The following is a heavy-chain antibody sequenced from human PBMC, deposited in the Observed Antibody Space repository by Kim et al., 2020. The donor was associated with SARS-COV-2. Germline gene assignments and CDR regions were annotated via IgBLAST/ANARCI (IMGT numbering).Heavy chain of an antibody. CDR2: ISGSGNGT. J-gene: IGHJ4*02. CDR3: ANLGPGRDY. CDR1: GFTFESYA. D-gene: IGHD3-10*01. V-gene: IGHV3-23*01. Sequence: GESLRLSCAVSGFTFESYAMTWVRQAPGKGLEWVSSISGSGNGTYYADSVKGRLTISRDNSKNTLRLQINSLTVEDTALYYCANLGPGRDYWGQGILVTV.